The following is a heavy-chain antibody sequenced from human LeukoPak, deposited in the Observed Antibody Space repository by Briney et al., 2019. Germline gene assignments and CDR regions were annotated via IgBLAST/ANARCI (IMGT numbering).Heavy chain of an antibody. CDR1: GGSFSGYY. CDR2: INHSGST. Sequence: SETLSLTCAVYGGSFSGYYWGWIRQSPGKGLEWIGEINHSGSTNYNPSLKSRVTISVDTSKNQLSLKVSSVTAADTAVFYCARDPDFWTGYYYFDYWGQGTLVTVSS. CDR3: ARDPDFWTGYYYFDY. J-gene: IGHJ4*02. V-gene: IGHV4-34*01. D-gene: IGHD3/OR15-3a*01.